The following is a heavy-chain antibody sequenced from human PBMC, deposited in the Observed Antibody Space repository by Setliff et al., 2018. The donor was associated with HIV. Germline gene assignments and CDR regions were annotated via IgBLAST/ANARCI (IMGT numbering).Heavy chain of an antibody. CDR2: ISTLDRSI. D-gene: IGHD1-1*01. CDR1: GYTLTNSG. V-gene: IGHV1-18*01. Sequence: ASVKVSCKASGYTLTNSGVSWVRQAPGQGLEWMGWISTLDRSINYDDKFEGRITRSTDTSTSTAYMELRGLISDDTAVYFCARAPRIFPEFNNPHPHFDHWGQGTLVTVSS. J-gene: IGHJ4*02. CDR3: ARAPRIFPEFNNPHPHFDH.